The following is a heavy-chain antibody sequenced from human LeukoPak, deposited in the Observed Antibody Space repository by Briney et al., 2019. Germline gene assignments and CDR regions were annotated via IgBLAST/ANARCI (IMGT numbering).Heavy chain of an antibody. CDR1: GGSFSGYY. CDR3: AIKTFDSSYNWFDP. J-gene: IGHJ5*02. V-gene: IGHV4-34*01. D-gene: IGHD3-9*01. CDR2: INHSGST. Sequence: PSETLSLTCAVYGGSFSGYYWSWIRQPPGKGLEWIGEINHSGSTNYNPSLKSRVTISVDTSKNQFSLKLSSVTAADTAVYYCAIKTFDSSYNWFDPWGQGTLVTVSS.